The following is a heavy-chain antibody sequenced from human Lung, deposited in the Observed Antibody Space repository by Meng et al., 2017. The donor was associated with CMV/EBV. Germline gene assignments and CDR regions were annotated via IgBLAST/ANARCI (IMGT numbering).Heavy chain of an antibody. V-gene: IGHV3-7*01. CDR2: INQDGSEI. J-gene: IGHJ4*02. Sequence: GGSXRLXCAASEFTFSGFWMTWVRQAPGKGLEWVANINQDGSEIYYLDSVKGRFTISRDNAKNSLFLQMNSLRAEDTAVYYCARAIWFGEFCDFWGQGTRVTGAS. D-gene: IGHD3-10*01. CDR3: ARAIWFGEFCDF. CDR1: EFTFSGFW.